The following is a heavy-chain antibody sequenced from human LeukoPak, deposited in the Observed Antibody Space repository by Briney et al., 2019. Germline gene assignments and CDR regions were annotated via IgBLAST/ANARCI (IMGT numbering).Heavy chain of an antibody. Sequence: GRSLRLSCAASGFTFSSYAMHWVRQAPGKGLEWVSAISGSGGSTYYADSVKGRFTVSRDNSKNTLYLQMNSLRAEDTAVYYCASRSGGYPFDYWGQGTLVTVSS. CDR2: ISGSGGST. V-gene: IGHV3-23*01. CDR3: ASRSGGYPFDY. CDR1: GFTFSSYA. J-gene: IGHJ4*02. D-gene: IGHD3-10*01.